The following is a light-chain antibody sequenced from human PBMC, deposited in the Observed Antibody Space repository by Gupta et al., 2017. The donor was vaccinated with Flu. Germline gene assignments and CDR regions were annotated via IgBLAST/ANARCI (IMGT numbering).Light chain of an antibody. V-gene: IGKV3-15*01. CDR2: GAS. CDR3: RVEDTWAGT. CDR1: QRVSTN. Sequence: EIVMTQSPATLSASPGARATLSCRASQRVSTNLAWYQQKPGQALRLLIYGASTRARVTGVPARFSGRGSGTEFTLSIRILLSEDFAVYSCRVEDTWAGTFGQGTKQEI. J-gene: IGKJ2*01.